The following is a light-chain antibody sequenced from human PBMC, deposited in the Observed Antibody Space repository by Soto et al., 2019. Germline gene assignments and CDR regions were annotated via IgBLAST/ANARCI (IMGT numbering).Light chain of an antibody. CDR1: QSVLHNFDNKKY. V-gene: IGKV4-1*01. J-gene: IGKJ5*01. CDR3: QQYYTTPIT. CDR2: WAS. Sequence: DIVMTQSPDSLAVSLGERATINCKSSQSVLHNFDNKKYLAWYQQKPGQPPNLLIYWASMRESGVPDRFSGSGSGTDFTLTISSLQAEDVAVYYCQQYYTTPITFGQGTRLQIK.